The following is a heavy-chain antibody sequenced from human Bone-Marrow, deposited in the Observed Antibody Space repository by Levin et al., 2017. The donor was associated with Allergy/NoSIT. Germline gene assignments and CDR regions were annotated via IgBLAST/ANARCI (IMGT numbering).Heavy chain of an antibody. D-gene: IGHD6-19*01. CDR2: IYYSGST. CDR3: ARLEIAVAGWGSYVGDFDY. V-gene: IGHV4-39*01. Sequence: SQTLSLTCTVSGGSISSSSYYWGWIRQPPGKGLEWIGSIYYSGSTYYNPSLKSRVTISVDTSKNQFSLKLSSVTAADTAVYYCARLEIAVAGWGSYVGDFDYWGQGTLVTVSS. CDR1: GGSISSSSYY. J-gene: IGHJ4*02.